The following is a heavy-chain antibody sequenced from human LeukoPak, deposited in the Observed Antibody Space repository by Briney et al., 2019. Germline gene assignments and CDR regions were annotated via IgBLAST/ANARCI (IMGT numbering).Heavy chain of an antibody. CDR1: GFTFTNYW. J-gene: IGHJ4*02. CDR3: ATLPYCSSTSCYDY. D-gene: IGHD2-2*01. Sequence: PGGSLRLSCAASGFTFTNYWMSWVRQAPGKGLEWVANIKQDGSEKYYVDSVKGRFTISRDNAKNSLYLQMSSLGAEDTALYYCATLPYCSSTSCYDYWGQGTLVTVSS. V-gene: IGHV3-7*01. CDR2: IKQDGSEK.